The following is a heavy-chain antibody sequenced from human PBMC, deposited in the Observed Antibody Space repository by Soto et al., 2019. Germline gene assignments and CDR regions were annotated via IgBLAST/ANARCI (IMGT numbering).Heavy chain of an antibody. CDR2: INPNSGGT. CDR1: GYTFTGYY. V-gene: IGHV1-2*02. J-gene: IGHJ4*02. CDR3: ARDLAKGGGSAGFDY. D-gene: IGHD2-15*01. Sequence: QVQLVQSGAEVKKPGASVKVSCKASGYTFTGYYIHWVRPAPGQGLEWMGWINPNSGGTKYPQKFQGRVTMTRDTSIRTVYMSLTGLKSDDTAVYFCARDLAKGGGSAGFDYWGQGTLVAVSS.